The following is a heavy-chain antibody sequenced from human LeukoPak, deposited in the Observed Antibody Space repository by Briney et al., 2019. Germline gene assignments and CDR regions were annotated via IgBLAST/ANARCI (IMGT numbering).Heavy chain of an antibody. J-gene: IGHJ4*02. CDR2: IYYSGST. CDR3: ARRLFDY. Sequence: SETLSLTCTVSGGSISGYYWSWIRQPPGKGLEWIGYIYYSGSTDYNPSLKSRLTISVVTSKNQFSLKLNSVTAADTAVYYCARRLFDYWGQGTLVTVSS. CDR1: GGSISGYY. V-gene: IGHV4-59*08.